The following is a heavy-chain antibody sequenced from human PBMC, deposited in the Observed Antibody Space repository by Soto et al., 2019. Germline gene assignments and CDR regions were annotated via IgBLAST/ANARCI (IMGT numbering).Heavy chain of an antibody. CDR2: INAGNGNT. J-gene: IGHJ5*02. D-gene: IGHD3-10*01. V-gene: IGHV1-3*01. Sequence: EASVKVSCKASGYTFTSYAMHWVRQAPGQRLEWMGWINAGNGNTKYLQKFQGRVTITRDTSASTAYMELSSLRSEDTAVYYCARGTPVWFDPWGQGTLVTVSS. CDR1: GYTFTSYA. CDR3: ARGTPVWFDP.